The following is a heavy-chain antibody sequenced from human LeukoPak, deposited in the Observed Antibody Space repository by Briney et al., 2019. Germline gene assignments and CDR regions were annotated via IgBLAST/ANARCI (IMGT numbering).Heavy chain of an antibody. Sequence: ASVKVSCKASGYTFTGYYMYWVRQAPGQGLEWMGWINPNSGDTNYAQKFQGRVTMTSDTSISTAYMELSRLRSDDTAVYYCARDRTALTTFDYWSQGTLVTVSS. J-gene: IGHJ4*02. CDR1: GYTFTGYY. CDR2: INPNSGDT. V-gene: IGHV1-2*02. CDR3: ARDRTALTTFDY. D-gene: IGHD4-17*01.